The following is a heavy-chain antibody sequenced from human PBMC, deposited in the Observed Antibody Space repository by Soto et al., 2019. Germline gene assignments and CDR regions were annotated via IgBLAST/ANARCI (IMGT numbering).Heavy chain of an antibody. Sequence: LSLTCTVSGGSISSSSYYWGWIRQPPGKGLEWIGSIYYSGSTYYNPSLKSRVTISVDTSKNQFSLKLSSVTAADTAVYYCAALRGGSFVGGDAFDIWGQGTMVTVSS. D-gene: IGHD2-15*01. CDR1: GGSISSSSYY. CDR2: IYYSGST. CDR3: AALRGGSFVGGDAFDI. J-gene: IGHJ3*02. V-gene: IGHV4-39*01.